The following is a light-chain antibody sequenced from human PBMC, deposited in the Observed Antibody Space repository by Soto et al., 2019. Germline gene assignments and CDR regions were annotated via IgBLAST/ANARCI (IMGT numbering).Light chain of an antibody. Sequence: VWTQSPFTLALSPRERAAXSCRASQNVDSNYLAWDERRPGQPPRLLIHGTCNRATGIPDRFSGSGSGTDFTLIISSRESDGFATYYWQQYDRFSTFGQVSKVDIK. CDR1: QNVDSNY. J-gene: IGKJ1*01. CDR3: QQYDRFST. CDR2: GTC. V-gene: IGKV3-20*01.